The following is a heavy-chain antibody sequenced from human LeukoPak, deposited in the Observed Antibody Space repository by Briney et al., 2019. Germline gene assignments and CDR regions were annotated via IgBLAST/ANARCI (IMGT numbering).Heavy chain of an antibody. CDR2: ISSSGSTI. CDR3: ARDLVVVVAATLGSALDY. V-gene: IGHV3-11*04. J-gene: IGHJ4*02. Sequence: PGGSLRLSCAASGFTFSDYYMSWIRQAPGKGLEWVSYISSSGSTIYYADSVKGRFTISRDNAKNSLYLQMNSLRAEDTAVYYCARDLVVVVAATLGSALDYWGQGTLVTVSS. CDR1: GFTFSDYY. D-gene: IGHD2-15*01.